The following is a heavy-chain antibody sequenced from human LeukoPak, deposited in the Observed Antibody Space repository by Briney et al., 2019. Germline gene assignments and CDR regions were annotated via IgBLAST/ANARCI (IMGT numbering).Heavy chain of an antibody. CDR3: ARQAVSGYDLYYFDY. D-gene: IGHD5-12*01. V-gene: IGHV5-51*01. J-gene: IGHJ4*02. CDR2: IYPGDSDT. Sequence: GSSLKISCKCAGYSFTSYWIGWVRQMPGKGLEWMGIIYPGDSDTRYSPSFQGQVTISADKSISTAYLQWSSLKASDTAMYYCARQAVSGYDLYYFDYWGQGTLVTVSS. CDR1: GYSFTSYW.